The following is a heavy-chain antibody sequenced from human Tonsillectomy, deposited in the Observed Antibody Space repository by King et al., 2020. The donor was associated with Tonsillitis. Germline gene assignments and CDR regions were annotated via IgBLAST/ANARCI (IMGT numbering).Heavy chain of an antibody. D-gene: IGHD6-19*01. Sequence: QVQPQESGPGLVKPSETLSLTCTVSGGSISSFYWNWIRQPPGKALECIGYMYYTGSANYNPSLKSRVTMSVDTSKNQFSLKLTSVTAADTAVYFCARGGSAGFFVDAFDIWGQGTMVTVSS. CDR2: MYYTGSA. CDR1: GGSISSFY. CDR3: ARGGSAGFFVDAFDI. V-gene: IGHV4-59*01. J-gene: IGHJ3*02.